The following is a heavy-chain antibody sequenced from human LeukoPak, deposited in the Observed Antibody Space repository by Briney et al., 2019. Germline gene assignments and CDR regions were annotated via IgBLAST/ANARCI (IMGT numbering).Heavy chain of an antibody. CDR1: GFTVSSNY. J-gene: IGHJ5*02. D-gene: IGHD4-17*01. CDR3: ARTVGYGDYHWFDP. Sequence: PGGSLRLSCAASGFTVSSNYMSWVRQAPGKGLEWVSVIYSGDSTYYADSVKGRYPIYRDNSKNTLYLQMNRLRAEDTAVYYCARTVGYGDYHWFDPWGQGTLVTVSS. CDR2: IYSGDST. V-gene: IGHV3-53*01.